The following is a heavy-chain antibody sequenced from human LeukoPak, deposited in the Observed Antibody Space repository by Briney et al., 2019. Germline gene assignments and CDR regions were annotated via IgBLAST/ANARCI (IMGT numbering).Heavy chain of an antibody. Sequence: ASVKVSCKASGYTFTGSYINWVRQAPGQGLEWMGRINPNSGDTNVAQKFQGRVTMTRDTSISTAYMELSRLRSDDTAVYYCASDLFRDRWFGGSWGQGTLVTVSS. V-gene: IGHV1-2*06. D-gene: IGHD3-10*01. CDR1: GYTFTGSY. CDR3: ASDLFRDRWFGGS. CDR2: INPNSGDT. J-gene: IGHJ5*02.